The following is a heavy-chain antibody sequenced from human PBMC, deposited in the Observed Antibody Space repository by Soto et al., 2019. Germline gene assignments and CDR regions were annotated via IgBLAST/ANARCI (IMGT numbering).Heavy chain of an antibody. CDR1: GYTFTGYY. J-gene: IGHJ3*02. Sequence: ASVKVSCKASGYTFTGYYMPWVRQAPGQGLEWMGWINPNSGGTNYAQKFQGRVTMTRDTSISTAYMELSRLRSDDTAVYYCAREGDDSSGPDAFDIWGQGTMVTVSS. V-gene: IGHV1-2*02. D-gene: IGHD3-22*01. CDR2: INPNSGGT. CDR3: AREGDDSSGPDAFDI.